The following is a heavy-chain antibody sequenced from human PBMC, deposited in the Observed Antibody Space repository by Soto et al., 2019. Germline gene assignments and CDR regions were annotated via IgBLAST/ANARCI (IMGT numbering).Heavy chain of an antibody. D-gene: IGHD1-1*01. CDR1: GGSITTGGRY. CDR3: AQALVFTGGDGFDI. V-gene: IGHV4-31*02. J-gene: IGHJ3*02. CDR2: IYYSGNT. Sequence: QVRLQELGPGLVKPSQTLSLKCSVSGGSITTGGRYWSWLRQLPGQGLEWIGDIYYSGNTNYNPSLKSRVTISVEAAKNQFSLKLSSVTAADTAVYYCAQALVFTGGDGFDIWGQGRLVTVSS.